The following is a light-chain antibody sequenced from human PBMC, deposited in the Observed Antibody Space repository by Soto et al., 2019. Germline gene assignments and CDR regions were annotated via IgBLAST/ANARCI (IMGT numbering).Light chain of an antibody. CDR3: AAWDDGLNGWL. J-gene: IGLJ3*02. CDR2: ANN. Sequence: QSVLTQPPSASGTPGQRVTISCSGSNSNVGNNTVNWYQQFPGTSPRLLIKANNQRASGVPDRFSGSKSANSASLAISGLKSEDEADYYCAAWDDGLNGWLFGGGTQLTVL. V-gene: IGLV1-44*01. CDR1: NSNVGNNT.